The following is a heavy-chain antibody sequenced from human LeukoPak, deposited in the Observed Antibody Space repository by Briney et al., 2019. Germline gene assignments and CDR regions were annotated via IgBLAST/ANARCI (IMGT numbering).Heavy chain of an antibody. CDR1: GYSFTNYW. Sequence: GESLKISCKGFGYSFTNYWIGWVRQMPGKGLEWMGIIYPGDSDARYSPSFHGQVTISADKSISTAYLQWSSLKASDTAMYYCARAHTLDRITKYYFDYWGQGTLVTVSS. J-gene: IGHJ4*02. V-gene: IGHV5-51*01. CDR2: IYPGDSDA. CDR3: ARAHTLDRITKYYFDY. D-gene: IGHD2-2*01.